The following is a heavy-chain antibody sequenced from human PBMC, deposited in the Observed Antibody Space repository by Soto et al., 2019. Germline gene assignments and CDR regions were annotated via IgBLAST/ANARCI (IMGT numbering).Heavy chain of an antibody. V-gene: IGHV1-46*01. CDR1: GYTFIHYY. J-gene: IGHJ4*02. Sequence: QVQLVQSGAEVKKPGASVKVSCKASGYTFIHYYIHWVRQAPGQGLEWIAIINPNGGSTNYAQKFQGRVTVTSDTSTSTVSMELNSLGSDDTAVYFCARSLLQGDFWGQGTLVTVSS. D-gene: IGHD2-21*01. CDR3: ARSLLQGDF. CDR2: INPNGGST.